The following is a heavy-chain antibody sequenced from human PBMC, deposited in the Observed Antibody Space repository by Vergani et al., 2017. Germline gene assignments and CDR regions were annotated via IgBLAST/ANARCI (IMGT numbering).Heavy chain of an antibody. CDR2: IYSGGST. CDR1: GFTVSSNY. Sequence: EVQLVASGGGLVQPGGSLRLSCAASGFTVSSNYMSWVRQAPGKGLEWVSVIYSGGSTYYADSVKGRFTISRDNSKNTLYLQMNSLRAEDTAVYYCARQGIAAAGSAFDYWGQGTLVTVSS. J-gene: IGHJ4*02. D-gene: IGHD6-13*01. CDR3: ARQGIAAAGSAFDY. V-gene: IGHV3-66*04.